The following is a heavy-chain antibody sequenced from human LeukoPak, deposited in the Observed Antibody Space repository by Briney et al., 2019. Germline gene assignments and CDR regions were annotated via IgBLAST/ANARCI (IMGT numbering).Heavy chain of an antibody. V-gene: IGHV3-23*01. CDR1: GFTFSSYG. CDR2: ISGSGGST. J-gene: IGHJ4*02. Sequence: GGTLRLSCAASGFTFSSYGMSWVRQAPGKGLEWVSAISGSGGSTYYADSVKGRSTISRDNSKNTLYLQMNSLRAEDTAVYYCAKDGDYYDSSGYYWWTSYYFDYWGQGTLVTVSS. D-gene: IGHD3-22*01. CDR3: AKDGDYYDSSGYYWWTSYYFDY.